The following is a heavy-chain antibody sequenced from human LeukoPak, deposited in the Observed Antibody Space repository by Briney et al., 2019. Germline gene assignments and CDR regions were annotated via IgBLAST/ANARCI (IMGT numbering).Heavy chain of an antibody. Sequence: GGSLRLSCAASGFTFSSYWMSWVRQAPGKGLEWVANIKQDGSEKYYVDSVKGRFTISRDNAKNSLYLQMNSLRAEDTVVYYCARDYYYGSGRYYYYYYMDVWGKGTTVTVSS. CDR1: GFTFSSYW. CDR2: IKQDGSEK. J-gene: IGHJ6*03. CDR3: ARDYYYGSGRYYYYYYMDV. V-gene: IGHV3-7*01. D-gene: IGHD3-10*01.